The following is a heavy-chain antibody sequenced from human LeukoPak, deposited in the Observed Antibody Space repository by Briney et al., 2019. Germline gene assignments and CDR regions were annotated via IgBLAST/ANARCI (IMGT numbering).Heavy chain of an antibody. V-gene: IGHV1-18*01. CDR3: ARAHGSGSYYRDY. Sequence: ASVKVSCKASGYTFTSYGISWVRQAPGQGLEWMGWISAYNGNTNYAQKLQGRVTTTTDTSTSTAYMEPRSLRSDDTAVYYCARAHGSGSYYRDYWGQGTLVTVSS. CDR2: ISAYNGNT. CDR1: GYTFTSYG. J-gene: IGHJ4*02. D-gene: IGHD3-10*01.